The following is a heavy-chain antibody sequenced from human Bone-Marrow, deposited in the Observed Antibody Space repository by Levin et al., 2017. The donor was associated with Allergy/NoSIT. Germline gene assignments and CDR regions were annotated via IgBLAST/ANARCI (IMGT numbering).Heavy chain of an antibody. CDR1: GFTFSTYV. V-gene: IGHV3-23*01. CDR2: LSGNGGST. Sequence: QSGGSLRLSCAASGFTFSTYVMSWVRQAPGKGLEFVSVLSGNGGSTYYADSVKGRFTISRDSFKNTLYLQMNSLRTEDTAVYYCATLLGPTTCIDNWGQGTLVTVSS. CDR3: ATLLGPTTCIDN. J-gene: IGHJ4*02. D-gene: IGHD1-26*01.